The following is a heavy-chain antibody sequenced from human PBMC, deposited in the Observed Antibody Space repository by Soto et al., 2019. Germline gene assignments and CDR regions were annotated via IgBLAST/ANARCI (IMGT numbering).Heavy chain of an antibody. V-gene: IGHV1-46*01. Sequence: ASVKVSCKASGYTFTNNYVVWVRQAPGQGLEWMGVIDPSGGSRFYAQNFQGRVTMTSDTSTSTMYIELSNLRSEDTAVFYCARSAISPYGGLIGPFDYWGQGNLVTVSS. J-gene: IGHJ4*02. CDR1: GYTFTNNY. CDR3: ARSAISPYGGLIGPFDY. CDR2: IDPSGGSR. D-gene: IGHD3-16*02.